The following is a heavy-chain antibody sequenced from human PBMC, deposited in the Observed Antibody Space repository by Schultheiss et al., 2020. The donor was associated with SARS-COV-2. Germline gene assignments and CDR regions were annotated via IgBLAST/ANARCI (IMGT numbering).Heavy chain of an antibody. J-gene: IGHJ4*02. CDR2: ISGGGGST. Sequence: GGSLRLSCAASGFTFSRYDMHWVRQATGRGLEWVSAISGGGGSTYYADSVKGRFTISRDNSKNTLYLQMNSLRAEDTAVYYCAKDQIGAVTDYWGQGILVTVSS. CDR1: GFTFSRYD. D-gene: IGHD4-17*01. V-gene: IGHV3-23*01. CDR3: AKDQIGAVTDY.